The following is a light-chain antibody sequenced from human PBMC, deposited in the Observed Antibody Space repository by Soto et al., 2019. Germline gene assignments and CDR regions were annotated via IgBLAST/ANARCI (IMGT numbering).Light chain of an antibody. CDR1: SGDVGSYSP. Sequence: LTQPASVSEYPGYSITISYTGTSGDVGSYSPVSWYRQPPGKAPKLIIYEVTKRPSGVSNRFSGSKSGNTASLTISGLQAEDEAEYFCCSYAGGDTFFLFGTGTKVTVL. CDR2: EVT. J-gene: IGLJ1*01. V-gene: IGLV2-23*02. CDR3: CSYAGGDTFFL.